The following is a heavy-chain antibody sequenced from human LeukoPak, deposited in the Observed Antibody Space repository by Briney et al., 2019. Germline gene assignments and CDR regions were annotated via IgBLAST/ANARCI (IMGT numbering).Heavy chain of an antibody. CDR1: GFTFSSYW. V-gene: IGHV3-7*01. J-gene: IGHJ3*02. CDR2: IKQDGSVK. D-gene: IGHD6-19*01. CDR3: ARDPGAVAGTGAFDI. Sequence: PGGSLRLSCAASGFTFSSYWMSWVRQAPGKGLEWVANIKQDGSVKYYVDSVKGRFTISRDNAKNSLYLQMNSLRAEDTAVYYCARDPGAVAGTGAFDIWGQGTMVTVSS.